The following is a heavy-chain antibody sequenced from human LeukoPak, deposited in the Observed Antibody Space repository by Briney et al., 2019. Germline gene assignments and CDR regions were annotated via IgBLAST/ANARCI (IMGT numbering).Heavy chain of an antibody. CDR3: ARYDFHDAFDI. CDR2: IYYSGST. D-gene: IGHD3-3*01. CDR1: GGSIRSSSYY. V-gene: IGHV4-39*01. Sequence: PSETLSLTXTVSGGSIRSSSYYWGWIRQPPGKGLDWIGSIYYSGSTYYNPSLKSRVTISVDTSKNQFSLKLSSVTAADTAVYYCARYDFHDAFDIWGQGTMVTVSS. J-gene: IGHJ3*02.